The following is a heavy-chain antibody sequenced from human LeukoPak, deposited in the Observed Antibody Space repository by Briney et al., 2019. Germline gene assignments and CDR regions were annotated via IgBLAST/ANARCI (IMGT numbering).Heavy chain of an antibody. V-gene: IGHV3-30-3*01. D-gene: IGHD2-15*01. CDR3: AREMLLEGAFDI. Sequence: GGSLRLSCAASGFTFSSYAMPWVRQAPGKGLEWVALISSEGSDKFYADSVKGRFTISRDNSKNTLYLQMSSLRPEDTAVYYCAREMLLEGAFDIWGQGTMVTVSS. J-gene: IGHJ3*02. CDR2: ISSEGSDK. CDR1: GFTFSSYA.